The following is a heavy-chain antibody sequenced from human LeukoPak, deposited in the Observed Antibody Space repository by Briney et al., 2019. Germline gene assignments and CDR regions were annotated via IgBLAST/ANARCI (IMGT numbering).Heavy chain of an antibody. CDR2: ITSSSNYI. V-gene: IGHV3-21*01. CDR3: ARDRGYFDN. CDR1: GFTFSIYS. Sequence: PGGSLRLSCAASGFTFSIYSMNWVRQAPGKGLEWLSSITSSSNYIYYADSVKGRFTISRDNVQNSLYLQMNSLRAKDTAMYYCARDRGYFDNWGQGTLVTVSS. J-gene: IGHJ4*02.